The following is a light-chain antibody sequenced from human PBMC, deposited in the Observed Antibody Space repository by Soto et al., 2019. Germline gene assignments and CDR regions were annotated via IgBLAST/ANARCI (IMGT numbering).Light chain of an antibody. CDR3: QQNIYWPWT. CDR2: GAS. V-gene: IGKV3-15*01. Sequence: DIVMTQSPATMSASPGERATLYCRASLSVGSSLAWYHRKPGHAPRLLIYGASIRATGIPARFSGSGSGTEFAITIKSMQYDDFAVYYFQQNIYWPWTFGQGTKVEVK. J-gene: IGKJ1*01. CDR1: LSVGSS.